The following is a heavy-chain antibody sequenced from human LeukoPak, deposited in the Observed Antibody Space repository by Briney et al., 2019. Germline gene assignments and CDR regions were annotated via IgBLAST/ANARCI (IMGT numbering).Heavy chain of an antibody. V-gene: IGHV3-48*01. CDR2: ISSSSSTI. J-gene: IGHJ5*02. Sequence: GGSLRLSCAASGFTFSSYSMNWVRQAPGKGLEWVSYISSSSSTIYYADSVKGRFTISRDNAKNSLYLQMNSLRAEDTAVYYCARSGTIFAFDPWGQGTLVTVSP. CDR3: ARSGTIFAFDP. D-gene: IGHD3-3*01. CDR1: GFTFSSYS.